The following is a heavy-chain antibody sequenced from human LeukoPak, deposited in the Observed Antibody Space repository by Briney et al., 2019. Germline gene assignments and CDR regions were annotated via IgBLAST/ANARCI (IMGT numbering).Heavy chain of an antibody. CDR3: AKVAAAGTGFDP. V-gene: IGHV3-23*01. Sequence: GGSLRLSCAASGFTFRYNAMSWVRQAPGKGLEWVSATSVSGDSTYYADSVKGRFTISRDNSKSTPHLQMNSLRAEDTAMYYCAKVAAAGTGFDPWGQGSLVTVSS. D-gene: IGHD6-13*01. J-gene: IGHJ5*02. CDR1: GFTFRYNA. CDR2: TSVSGDST.